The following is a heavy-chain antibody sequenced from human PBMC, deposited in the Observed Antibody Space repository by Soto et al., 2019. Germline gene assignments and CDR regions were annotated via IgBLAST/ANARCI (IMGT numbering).Heavy chain of an antibody. CDR1: GFTFSSYA. CDR3: AKDLWSSGWYTPAGYFQH. V-gene: IGHV3-23*01. D-gene: IGHD6-19*01. Sequence: GGSLRLSCAASGFTFSSYAMSWVRQAPGKGLEWVSAISGSGGSTYYADSVKGRFTISRDNSKNTLYLQMNSLRAEDTAVYYCAKDLWSSGWYTPAGYFQHWGQGTLVTVSS. CDR2: ISGSGGST. J-gene: IGHJ1*01.